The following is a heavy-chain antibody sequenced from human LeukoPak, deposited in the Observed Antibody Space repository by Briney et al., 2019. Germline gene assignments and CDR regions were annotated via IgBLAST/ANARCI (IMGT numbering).Heavy chain of an antibody. V-gene: IGHV4-39*07. Sequence: SQTLSLTCTVSGGSISSSSYYWGWIRQPPGKGLEWIGSIYYSGSTYYNPSLKSRVTISVDTSKNQFSLKLSSVTAADTAVYYCASGTGEYVYYYYYMDVWGKGTTVIVSS. CDR2: IYYSGST. J-gene: IGHJ6*03. CDR3: ASGTGEYVYYYYYMDV. CDR1: GGSISSSSYY. D-gene: IGHD7-27*01.